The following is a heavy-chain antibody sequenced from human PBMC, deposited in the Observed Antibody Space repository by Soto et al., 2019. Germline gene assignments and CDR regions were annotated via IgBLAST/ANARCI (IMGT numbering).Heavy chain of an antibody. CDR2: ISWDGGST. J-gene: IGHJ3*02. CDR1: GFTFDDYT. V-gene: IGHV3-43*01. Sequence: GGSLRLSCAASGFTFDDYTMHWVRQAPGKGLEWVSLISWDGGSTYYADSVKGRFTISRDNSKNSLYLQMNSLRTEDTALYYCAKDISLYDSSGYCGAFDIWGQGTMDIVSS. D-gene: IGHD3-22*01. CDR3: AKDISLYDSSGYCGAFDI.